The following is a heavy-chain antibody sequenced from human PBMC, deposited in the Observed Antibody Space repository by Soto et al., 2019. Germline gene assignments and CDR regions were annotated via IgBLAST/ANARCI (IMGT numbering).Heavy chain of an antibody. CDR1: VFTFITFS. D-gene: IGHD1-26*01. J-gene: IGHJ4*02. V-gene: IGHV3-48*02. Sequence: PGWSLRLSCASSVFTFITFSMNWVRQAPGKGLEWLSYIGGSGGSISYADSVKGRFTISRDNGKNTLYLQMSSLRDEDTAVYYCARDLAWAFDSWGQGALVTVSS. CDR3: ARDLAWAFDS. CDR2: IGGSGGSI.